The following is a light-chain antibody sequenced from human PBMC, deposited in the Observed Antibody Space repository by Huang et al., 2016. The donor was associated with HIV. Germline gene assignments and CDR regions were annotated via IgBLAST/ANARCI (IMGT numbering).Light chain of an antibody. V-gene: IGKV3D-15*01. CDR2: DAS. Sequence: EIVMTQSPATVSVSPGERATLSCKASQSVTSTLACYQQKPGQSPRLLIYDASTRATGIPARFSGSGSGTEFTLTFSSLQSEDFAVYYCQQYNNWPRTFGQGTKVEV. J-gene: IGKJ1*01. CDR1: QSVTST. CDR3: QQYNNWPRT.